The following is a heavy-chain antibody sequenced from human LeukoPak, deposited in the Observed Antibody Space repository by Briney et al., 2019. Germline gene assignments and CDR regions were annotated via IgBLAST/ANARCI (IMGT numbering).Heavy chain of an antibody. V-gene: IGHV3-53*01. Sequence: GGSLRLSCAASGFTVSTNYMSWVRQAPGKGLEWVSIIYSGGSTSYADSVKDRFTISRDISKNTLFLQMSSLRAEDTAVYYCARSPRIYDSSGYYLVEYFDLWGRGTLVTVSS. CDR2: IYSGGST. D-gene: IGHD3-22*01. J-gene: IGHJ2*01. CDR3: ARSPRIYDSSGYYLVEYFDL. CDR1: GFTVSTNY.